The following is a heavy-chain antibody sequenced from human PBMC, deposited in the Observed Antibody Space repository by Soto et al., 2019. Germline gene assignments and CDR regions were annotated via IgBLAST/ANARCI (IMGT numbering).Heavy chain of an antibody. CDR2: MNPNSGNT. Sequence: QVQLVQSGAEVKKPGASVKVSCKASGYTFSSYDINWVRQATGQGLEWMGWMNPNSGNTGYAQKFQGRVTMTRSPSISTAYMDLSSLRSEDTALYYCARGPHSSSAFDIWGQGTMVTVSS. CDR3: ARGPHSSSAFDI. J-gene: IGHJ3*02. D-gene: IGHD2-15*01. CDR1: GYTFSSYD. V-gene: IGHV1-8*01.